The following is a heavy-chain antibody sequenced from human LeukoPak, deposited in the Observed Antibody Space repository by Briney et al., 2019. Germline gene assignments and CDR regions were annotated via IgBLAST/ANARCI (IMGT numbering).Heavy chain of an antibody. Sequence: PSETLSLTCAVYGGSFSGYYWSWIRQPPGKGLEWIGEINHSGSTNYNPSLKSRVTISVDTSKNQFSLKLSSVTAADTAVYYCARLGPGYSYGYVSYYYYGMDVWGQGTTVTVSS. CDR3: ARLGPGYSYGYVSYYYYGMDV. CDR2: INHSGST. D-gene: IGHD5-18*01. CDR1: GGSFSGYY. V-gene: IGHV4-34*01. J-gene: IGHJ6*02.